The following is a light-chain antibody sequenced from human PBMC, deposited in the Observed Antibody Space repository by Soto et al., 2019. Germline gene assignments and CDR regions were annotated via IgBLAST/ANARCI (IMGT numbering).Light chain of an antibody. CDR3: CSYAGSFYV. Sequence: QSALTQPASVSGSPGQSITISCTGTSSDVGSYNLVSWYQQHPGKAHKLIIYEVSKRPSGVSNRFSGSKSGNTASLTISGLQAEDEADYYCCSYAGSFYVFGTGTKVTVL. CDR2: EVS. CDR1: SSDVGSYNL. J-gene: IGLJ1*01. V-gene: IGLV2-23*02.